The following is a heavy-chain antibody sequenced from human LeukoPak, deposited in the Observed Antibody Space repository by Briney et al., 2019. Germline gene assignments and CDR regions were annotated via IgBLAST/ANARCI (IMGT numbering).Heavy chain of an antibody. CDR3: AKDVYGSGTTWYYYLDV. CDR1: GFTFSSYS. J-gene: IGHJ6*03. CDR2: ISGSSSAI. V-gene: IGHV3-48*01. Sequence: PGGSLRLSCAASGFTFSSYSMNWVRQAPGKGLEWVSYISGSSSAIYYAGSVKGRFTISRDDSTNTLYLQMNSLRADDTAVYYCAKDVYGSGTTWYYYLDVWGKGTTVRVSS. D-gene: IGHD3-10*01.